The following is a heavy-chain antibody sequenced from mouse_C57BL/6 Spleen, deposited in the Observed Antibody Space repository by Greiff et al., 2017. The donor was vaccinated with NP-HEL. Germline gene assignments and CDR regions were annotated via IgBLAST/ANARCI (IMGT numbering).Heavy chain of an antibody. CDR2: INPSSGYT. CDR3: ARSDYGYAMDY. Sequence: QVQLKESGAELARPGASVKMSCKASGYTFTSYTMHWVKQRPGQGLEWIGYINPSSGYTKYNQKFKDKATLTADKSSSTAYMQLSSLTSEDSAVYYCARSDYGYAMDYWGQGTSVTVSS. J-gene: IGHJ4*01. CDR1: GYTFTSYT. D-gene: IGHD2-4*01. V-gene: IGHV1-4*01.